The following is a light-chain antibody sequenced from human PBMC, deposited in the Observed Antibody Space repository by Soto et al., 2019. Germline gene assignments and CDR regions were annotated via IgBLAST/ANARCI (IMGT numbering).Light chain of an antibody. V-gene: IGKV3D-20*02. J-gene: IGKJ5*01. CDR1: QSLANSF. Sequence: EFVMTQSPGTLSLSPGERATLSCRASQSLANSFIAWYQQKPGQAPRLLIYDTSSRASGIPDRFSGSGSGTDFTLTISSLEPEDSAVYYCQQRHMWPITFGQGTRLGI. CDR2: DTS. CDR3: QQRHMWPIT.